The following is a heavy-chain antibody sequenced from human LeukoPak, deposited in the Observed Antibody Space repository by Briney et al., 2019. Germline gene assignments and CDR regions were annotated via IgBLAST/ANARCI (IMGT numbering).Heavy chain of an antibody. V-gene: IGHV3-23*01. Sequence: GGSLRLSCAASGFTFSSYAMSWVRQAPGKGLEWVSAISGSGGSTYYADSVKGRFTISRDNSKNTLYLQMNSLRAEDTAVYYCAKGVVTYYYDSSGYQKDYWGQGTLVTVSS. CDR2: ISGSGGST. J-gene: IGHJ4*02. CDR3: AKGVVTYYYDSSGYQKDY. D-gene: IGHD3-22*01. CDR1: GFTFSSYA.